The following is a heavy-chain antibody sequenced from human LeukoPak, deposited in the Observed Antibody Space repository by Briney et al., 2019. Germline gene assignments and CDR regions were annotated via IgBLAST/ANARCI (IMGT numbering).Heavy chain of an antibody. CDR1: GFTFSSYG. CDR3: AKDAMITFGGVIEPYYFDY. V-gene: IGHV3-30*18. Sequence: PGGSLRLSCAVSGFTFSSYGMHWVRQAPGKGLEWVAVISYDGSNKYYADSVKGRFTISRDNSKNTLYLQMNSLRAEDTAVYYCAKDAMITFGGVIEPYYFDYWGQGTLVTVSS. D-gene: IGHD3-16*02. CDR2: ISYDGSNK. J-gene: IGHJ4*02.